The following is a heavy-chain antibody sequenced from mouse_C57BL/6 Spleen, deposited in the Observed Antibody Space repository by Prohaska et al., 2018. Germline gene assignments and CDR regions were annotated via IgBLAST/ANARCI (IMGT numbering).Heavy chain of an antibody. V-gene: IGHV1-26*01. CDR2: INPNNGGT. D-gene: IGHD2-4*01. Sequence: SVKISCKASGYTFTDYYMNWVKQSHGKSLEWIGDINPNNGGTSYNQKFKGKATLTVDKSSSTAYMELRSLTSEDSAVYYCARGDYTYWGQGTLVTVSA. J-gene: IGHJ3*01. CDR1: GYTFTDYY. CDR3: ARGDYTY.